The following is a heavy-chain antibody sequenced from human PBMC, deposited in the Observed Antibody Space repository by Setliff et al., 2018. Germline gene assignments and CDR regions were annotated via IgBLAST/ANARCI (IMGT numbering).Heavy chain of an antibody. V-gene: IGHV1-18*01. Sequence: ASVKVSCKASGYTFTSYGISWVRQAPGQGLEWMGWISAYNGNTNYAQKLQGRVTMTTDTSTSTAYMELRSLRSDDTAVYYCARDRDGYYYDSSGYYYGYYYFDFWGQGTLVTV. CDR2: ISAYNGNT. D-gene: IGHD3-22*01. J-gene: IGHJ4*02. CDR1: GYTFTSYG. CDR3: ARDRDGYYYDSSGYYYGYYYFDF.